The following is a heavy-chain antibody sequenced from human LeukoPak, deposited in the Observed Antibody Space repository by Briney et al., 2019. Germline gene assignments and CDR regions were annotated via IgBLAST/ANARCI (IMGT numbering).Heavy chain of an antibody. J-gene: IGHJ4*02. D-gene: IGHD3-3*01. CDR3: ARHLRFEGLDY. CDR2: IKQDGSER. CDR1: GFIFRSYW. Sequence: GGSLRLSCAASGFIFRSYWLTWVRQAPGKGLEWVANIKQDGSERYYVDSVKGRFTISRANTKNSLHLQMNSLRAEDTAVYYCARHLRFEGLDYWGQGGLVTVCS. V-gene: IGHV3-7*01.